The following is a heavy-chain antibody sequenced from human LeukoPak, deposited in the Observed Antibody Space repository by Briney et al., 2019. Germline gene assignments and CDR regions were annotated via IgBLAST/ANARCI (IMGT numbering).Heavy chain of an antibody. Sequence: SVKVSCKASGGTFSSYAISWVRQAPGQGLEWMGGIIPIFGTANYAQKFQGRVTITADKSTSTAYMELSSLRSEDTAVYYCARDFRLLIVGAIYYFDYWGQGTLVTVSS. CDR2: IIPIFGTA. V-gene: IGHV1-69*06. CDR3: ARDFRLLIVGAIYYFDY. J-gene: IGHJ4*02. D-gene: IGHD1-26*01. CDR1: GGTFSSYA.